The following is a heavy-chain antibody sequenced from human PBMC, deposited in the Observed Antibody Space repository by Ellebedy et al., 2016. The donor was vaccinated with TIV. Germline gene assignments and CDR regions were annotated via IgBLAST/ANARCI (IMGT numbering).Heavy chain of an antibody. CDR1: GFAFDNYV. J-gene: IGHJ4*02. Sequence: GESLKISCAASGFAFDNYVMTWVRQAPGEGLEWVSGISGGGDNTYYADSVKGRFTISRDNSKNTLYLQMNSLRPEDTAVYYCAKPDRTGDDPREPPYYFNYWGQGTLVTVSS. CDR3: AKPDRTGDDPREPPYYFNY. V-gene: IGHV3-23*01. D-gene: IGHD7-27*01. CDR2: ISGGGDNT.